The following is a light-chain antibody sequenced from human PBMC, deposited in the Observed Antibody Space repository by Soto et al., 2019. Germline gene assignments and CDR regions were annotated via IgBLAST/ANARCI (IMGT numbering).Light chain of an antibody. J-gene: IGLJ1*01. Sequence: SVLTQPPSLSAAPGQEVTISCSGSGSNVGYNSVSWYQQLPGTAPKLLIYDNYKRPSGIPARFSGSKSGTSASLGITGLQTGDEADYYCGAWDDRLTAYVFGSGTKVT. V-gene: IGLV1-51*01. CDR1: GSNVGYNS. CDR3: GAWDDRLTAYV. CDR2: DNY.